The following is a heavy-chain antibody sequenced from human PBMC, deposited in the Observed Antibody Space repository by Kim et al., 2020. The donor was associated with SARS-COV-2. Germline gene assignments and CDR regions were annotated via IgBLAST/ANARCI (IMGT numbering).Heavy chain of an antibody. CDR3: ARDEAFGGVIVMSLFDY. CDR2: ISAYNGNT. V-gene: IGHV1-18*01. D-gene: IGHD3-16*02. Sequence: ASVKVSCKASGYTFTSYGISWVRQAPGQGLEWMGWISAYNGNTNYAQKLQGRVTMTTDTSTSTAYMELRSLRSDDTAVYYCARDEAFGGVIVMSLFDYWGQGALVTVA. CDR1: GYTFTSYG. J-gene: IGHJ4*02.